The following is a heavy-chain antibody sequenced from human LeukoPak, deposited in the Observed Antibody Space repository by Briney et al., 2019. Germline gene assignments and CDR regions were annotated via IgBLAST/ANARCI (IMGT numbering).Heavy chain of an antibody. V-gene: IGHV3-23*01. CDR3: AKQLGYRSDGSCYFPY. J-gene: IGHJ4*02. D-gene: IGHD2-15*01. CDR2: ISNNGGYT. CDR1: GFTFSSSA. Sequence: GGSLRLSCAASGFTFSSSAMSWVRQAPGKGLEWVSAISNNGGYTYYADSVQGRFTISRDNSKSTLCLQMNSLRAEDTAVYYCAKQLGYRSDGSCYFPYWGRGTLVTVSS.